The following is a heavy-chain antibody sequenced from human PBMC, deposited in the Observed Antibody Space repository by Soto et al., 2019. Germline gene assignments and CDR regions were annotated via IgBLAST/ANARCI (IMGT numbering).Heavy chain of an antibody. CDR3: ARVFGVAMAFDY. J-gene: IGHJ4*02. D-gene: IGHD3-16*01. V-gene: IGHV5-51*01. CDR2: IYPGDSDT. Sequence: PGESLKLSCKGSGYSFTIYCVGCVRQMPGKGLEWMGIIYPGDSDTRYSPSFQGQVTISADKSISTAYLQMNSLRAEDTAVYYCARVFGVAMAFDYWGQGTLVTVSS. CDR1: GYSFTIYC.